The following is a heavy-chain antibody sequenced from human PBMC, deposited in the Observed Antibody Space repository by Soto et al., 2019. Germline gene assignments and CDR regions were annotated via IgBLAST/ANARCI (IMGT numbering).Heavy chain of an antibody. CDR1: GFTFSTYW. CDR3: AREGLDTAGFFDI. J-gene: IGHJ3*02. D-gene: IGHD6-13*01. Sequence: LRLSCAASGFTFSTYWMHWVRQAPGKGLMWVSRKSDGSSTTYADSVKGRFTISRDNAKNTLYLQMSSLRAEDTAVYYCAREGLDTAGFFDIWGQGTMVTVSS. V-gene: IGHV3-74*01. CDR2: KSDGSST.